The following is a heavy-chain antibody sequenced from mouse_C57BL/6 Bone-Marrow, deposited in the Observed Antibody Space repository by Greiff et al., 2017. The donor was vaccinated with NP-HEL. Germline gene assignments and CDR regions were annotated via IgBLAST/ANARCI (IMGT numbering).Heavy chain of an antibody. Sequence: EVHLVESGGGLVKPGGSLKLSCAASGFTFSSYTMSWVRQTPEKRLEWVATISGGGGNTYYPDSVKGRFTISRDNAKNTLYLQMSSLRSEDTALYYCARGGFITTLYYFDYWGQGTTLTVSS. CDR3: ARGGFITTLYYFDY. J-gene: IGHJ2*01. CDR2: ISGGGGNT. D-gene: IGHD1-1*01. CDR1: GFTFSSYT. V-gene: IGHV5-9*01.